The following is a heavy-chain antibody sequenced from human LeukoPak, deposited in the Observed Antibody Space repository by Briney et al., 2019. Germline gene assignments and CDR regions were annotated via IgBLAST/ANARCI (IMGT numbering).Heavy chain of an antibody. CDR2: INHSGST. CDR1: GGSISSSSYY. V-gene: IGHV4-39*07. Sequence: PSETLSLTCTVSGGSISSSSYYWGWIRQPPGKGLEWIGEINHSGSTNYNPSLKSRVTISVDTSKNQFSLKLSSVTAADTAVYYCARGGGGGGYDSGSPFDYWGQGTLVTVSS. J-gene: IGHJ4*02. CDR3: ARGGGGGGYDSGSPFDY. D-gene: IGHD5-12*01.